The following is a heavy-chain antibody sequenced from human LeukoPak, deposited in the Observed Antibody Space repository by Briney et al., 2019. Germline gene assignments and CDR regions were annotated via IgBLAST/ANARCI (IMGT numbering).Heavy chain of an antibody. D-gene: IGHD3-22*01. V-gene: IGHV1-69*06. Sequence: GASVKVSCKASGGTFSSYAISWVRQAPGQGLEWMGGIIPIFGTANYAQKFQGRVTITADKSTSTAYMELSSLRSEDTAVYYCATFKTGVITSFDYWGQGTLVTVSS. CDR1: GGTFSSYA. CDR3: ATFKTGVITSFDY. J-gene: IGHJ4*02. CDR2: IIPIFGTA.